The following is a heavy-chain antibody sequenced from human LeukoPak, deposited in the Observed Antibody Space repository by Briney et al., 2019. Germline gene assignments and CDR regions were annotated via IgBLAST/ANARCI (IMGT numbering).Heavy chain of an antibody. J-gene: IGHJ4*02. Sequence: GGSLRLSCAASGFTFDDYGMSWVRHAPGKGLEWVSGINWNGGSTGYADSVKGRFTISRDNANNSLYLQMNSLRAEDTALYYCARANGYSSSYGYWGQGTLVTVSS. V-gene: IGHV3-20*04. D-gene: IGHD6-6*01. CDR3: ARANGYSSSYGY. CDR1: GFTFDDYG. CDR2: INWNGGST.